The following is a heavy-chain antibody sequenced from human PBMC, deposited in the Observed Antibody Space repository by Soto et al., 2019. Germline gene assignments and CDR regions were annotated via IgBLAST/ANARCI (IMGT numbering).Heavy chain of an antibody. CDR1: GYTFSGFY. CDR3: ASAAVNGTAGIDF. CDR2: INPNSGGT. J-gene: IGHJ4*02. D-gene: IGHD6-19*01. Sequence: ASVKVSCKASGYTFSGFYMHWVRQAPGQGLEWMGWINPNSGGTKSAEKFQGRVTMTRDTSISTAYMELSRLTSGGTAVYYCASAAVNGTAGIDFWGQGTQVTVSS. V-gene: IGHV1-2*02.